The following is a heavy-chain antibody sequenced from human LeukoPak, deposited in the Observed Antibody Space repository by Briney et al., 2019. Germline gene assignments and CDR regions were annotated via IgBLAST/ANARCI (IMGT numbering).Heavy chain of an antibody. D-gene: IGHD3-3*01. CDR3: AKSREFLERFSD. CDR1: GFTLSSYA. J-gene: IGHJ4*02. V-gene: IGHV3-23*01. CDR2: ISGSGGNT. Sequence: PGGSLRLSCAASGFTLSSYAMSWVRQAPGKGLEWVSLISGSGGNTYYADSVKGRFTISRDNSKNTLYLQINSLRAEDTAVYYCAKSREFLERFSDWGQGTLVTVSS.